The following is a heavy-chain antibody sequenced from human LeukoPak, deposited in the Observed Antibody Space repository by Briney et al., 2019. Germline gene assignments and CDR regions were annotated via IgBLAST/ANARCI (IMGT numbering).Heavy chain of an antibody. V-gene: IGHV4-30-2*01. CDR1: GGSISSGGYY. Sequence: SETLSLTCTVSGGSISSGGYYWSWIRQPPGKGLEWIGYIYHSGSTYYNPSLKSRVTISVDRSKNQFSLKLSSATAADTAVYYCAREAGPAAIGEYWFDPWGQGTLVTVSS. CDR3: AREAGPAAIGEYWFDP. CDR2: IYHSGST. J-gene: IGHJ5*02. D-gene: IGHD2-2*01.